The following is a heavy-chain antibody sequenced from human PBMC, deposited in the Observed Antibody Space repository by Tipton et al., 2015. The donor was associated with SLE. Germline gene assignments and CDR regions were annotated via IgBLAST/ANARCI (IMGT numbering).Heavy chain of an antibody. CDR2: IYTSGST. J-gene: IGHJ4*02. V-gene: IGHV4-61*02. Sequence: TLSLTCTVSGGSITNTNYYWSWIRQPAGKGLEWIGRIYTSGSTKYNPSLKSRVTISRDTSRNQFSLKVNSMTAADTAVYYCARASEYTSSWAFDFWGQGTLVTVSS. D-gene: IGHD6-13*01. CDR3: ARASEYTSSWAFDF. CDR1: GGSITNTNYY.